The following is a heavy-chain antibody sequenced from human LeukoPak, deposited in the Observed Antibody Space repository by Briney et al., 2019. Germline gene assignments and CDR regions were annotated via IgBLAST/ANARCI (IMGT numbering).Heavy chain of an antibody. CDR3: ARDRGSYFHDAFDI. Sequence: ASVKVSCKASGGTFSSYAISWVRQAPGQGLEWMGWINPNSGGTNYAQKFQGRVTMTGDTPINTVYMELSRLTSDDAAVYYCARDRGSYFHDAFDIWGQGTMVTVSS. J-gene: IGHJ3*02. CDR1: GGTFSSYA. CDR2: INPNSGGT. V-gene: IGHV1-2*02. D-gene: IGHD1-26*01.